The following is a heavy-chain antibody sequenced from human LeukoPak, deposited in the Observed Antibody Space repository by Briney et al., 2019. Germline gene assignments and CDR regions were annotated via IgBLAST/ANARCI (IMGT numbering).Heavy chain of an antibody. CDR1: GYSFTSYW. Sequence: GESLQISCQGSGYSFTSYWIAWVRQMPGKGLEWMGIIYPGDSDTRYSPSFQGQVTISADKSITTAYLQWSSLKASDTAMYYCARQRGYSYGYSQYYFDYWGQGTLVTVSS. D-gene: IGHD5-18*01. CDR2: IYPGDSDT. V-gene: IGHV5-51*01. J-gene: IGHJ4*02. CDR3: ARQRGYSYGYSQYYFDY.